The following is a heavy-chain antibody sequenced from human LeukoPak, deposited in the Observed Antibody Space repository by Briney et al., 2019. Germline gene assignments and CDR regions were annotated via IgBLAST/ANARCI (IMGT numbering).Heavy chain of an antibody. CDR3: ARVYYDFWSGPYFDY. Sequence: SETLSLTCTVSGGSISSYYWSWIRQPAGKGLEWIGRIYTSGSTSYNPSLKSRVTMSVNTSKNQFSLKLSSVTAADTAVYYCARVYYDFWSGPYFDYWGQGTLVTVSS. J-gene: IGHJ4*02. CDR1: GGSISSYY. V-gene: IGHV4-4*07. CDR2: IYTSGST. D-gene: IGHD3-3*01.